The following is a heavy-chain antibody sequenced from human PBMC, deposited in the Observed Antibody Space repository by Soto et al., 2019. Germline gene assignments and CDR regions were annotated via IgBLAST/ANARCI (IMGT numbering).Heavy chain of an antibody. CDR3: FNVACGS. Sequence: EVQLVESGGGLVQPGGSLRLSCTASGFSFSSHWMSWVRQAPGKGPEWVANINQDGSEKYCADSVKGRFTISRDNAKNSLYLQMDSLRVEDTALYYCFNVACGSWGRGNLVTVSS. CDR1: GFSFSSHW. J-gene: IGHJ5*02. D-gene: IGHD5-12*01. V-gene: IGHV3-7*01. CDR2: INQDGSEK.